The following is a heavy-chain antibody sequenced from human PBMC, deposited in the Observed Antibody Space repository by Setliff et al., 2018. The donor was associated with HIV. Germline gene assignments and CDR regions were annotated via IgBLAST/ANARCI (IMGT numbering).Heavy chain of an antibody. D-gene: IGHD3-22*01. J-gene: IGHJ3*02. CDR3: AADTGFYFDSTGYSTAFDI. V-gene: IGHV4-31*03. CDR1: GDSISSITYS. CDR2: IYTSGNA. Sequence: TLSLTCTVSGDSISSITYSWNWIRQLPGKGLEWIGHIYTSGNADYNPSLKSRLSISVDTSKKHFSLKLSSVTAADTAVYYCAADTGFYFDSTGYSTAFDIWGPGTMVTVS.